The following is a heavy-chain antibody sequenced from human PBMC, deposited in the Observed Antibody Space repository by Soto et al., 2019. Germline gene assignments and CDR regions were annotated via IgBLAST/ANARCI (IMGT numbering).Heavy chain of an antibody. CDR1: GYTFINHD. CDR2: MNSNSGNT. CDR3: ARGAGRDGRDWFDP. V-gene: IGHV1-8*01. D-gene: IGHD6-13*01. J-gene: IGHJ5*02. Sequence: QVQLVQSGAEVKKPGASVKVSCKASGYTFINHDIDWVRQAPGQGLEWMGWMNSNSGNTGYAQKFQGRVTMTRDTSISTACMELSSLTSEDTAVYYCARGAGRDGRDWFDPWGQGTLVTVSS.